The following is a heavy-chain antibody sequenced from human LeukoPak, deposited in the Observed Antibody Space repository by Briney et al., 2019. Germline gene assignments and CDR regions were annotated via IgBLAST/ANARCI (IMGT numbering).Heavy chain of an antibody. CDR3: ASYYDSSGYPQTEAYYYYGMDV. J-gene: IGHJ6*02. D-gene: IGHD3-22*01. Sequence: SVKVSCKASGGTFSSYAISWVRQAPGQGLEWMGRIIPILGIANYAQKFQGRVTITADKSTSTAYMELSSLRSEDTAVYYCASYYDSSGYPQTEAYYYYGMDVWGQGTTVTVSS. CDR1: GGTFSSYA. V-gene: IGHV1-69*04. CDR2: IIPILGIA.